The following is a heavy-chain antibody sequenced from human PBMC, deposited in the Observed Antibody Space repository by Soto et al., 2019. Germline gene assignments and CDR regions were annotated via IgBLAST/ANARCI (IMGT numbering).Heavy chain of an antibody. CDR1: GGSISSYY. CDR3: ASTPTEWVGASGDDAFDI. D-gene: IGHD1-26*01. CDR2: IYYSGST. Sequence: QVQLQESGPGLVKPSETLSLTCTVSGGSISSYYWSWIRQPPGKGLEWIGYIYYSGSTNYNPSLKSRGTISVDTSKNQFSLKLSSVTAADTAVYYCASTPTEWVGASGDDAFDIWGQGTMVTVSS. J-gene: IGHJ3*02. V-gene: IGHV4-59*01.